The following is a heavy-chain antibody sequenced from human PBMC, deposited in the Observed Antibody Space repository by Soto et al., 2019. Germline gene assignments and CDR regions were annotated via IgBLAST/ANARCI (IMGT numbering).Heavy chain of an antibody. D-gene: IGHD1-26*01. CDR3: AKSSTQWETQPPPDY. V-gene: IGHV3-30*18. CDR1: GFTFSSYG. Sequence: GGSLRLSCAASGFTFSSYGMHWVRQAPGKGLEWVAVISYDGSNKYYADSVKGRFTISRDNSKNTLYLQMNSLRAEDTAVYYCAKSSTQWETQPPPDYWGQGTLVTVSS. J-gene: IGHJ4*02. CDR2: ISYDGSNK.